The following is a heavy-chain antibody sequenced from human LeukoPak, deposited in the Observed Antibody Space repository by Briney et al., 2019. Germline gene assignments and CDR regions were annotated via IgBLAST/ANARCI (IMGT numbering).Heavy chain of an antibody. CDR2: IYYSGST. J-gene: IGHJ2*01. V-gene: IGHV4-59*01. CDR1: GGSISSYY. D-gene: IGHD3-10*01. Sequence: PSGTLSLTCTVSGGSISSYYWSWIRQPPGKALEWIGYIYYSGSTNYNPSLKSRVTISVDTSKNQFSLKLSSVTAADTAVYYCARDGSYYGSGSNWYFDLWGRGTLVTVSS. CDR3: ARDGSYYGSGSNWYFDL.